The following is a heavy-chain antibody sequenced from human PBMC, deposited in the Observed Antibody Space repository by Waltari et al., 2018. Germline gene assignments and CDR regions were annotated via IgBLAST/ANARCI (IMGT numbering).Heavy chain of an antibody. CDR1: GFTVTNNW. CDR2: IKQDGSEK. J-gene: IGHJ3*01. D-gene: IGHD3-10*01. V-gene: IGHV3-7*03. CDR3: SRNREDSGTFYRAYDV. Sequence: EVRLVESGGGLVQPGGSLRLSCVASGFTVTNNWMSWVRQGPGKGLGGGASIKQDGSEKMVVDSGKGRFTISRDNAENSLYLQMNSLRAEDTAVYYCSRNREDSGTFYRAYDVWGQGTLVTVAT.